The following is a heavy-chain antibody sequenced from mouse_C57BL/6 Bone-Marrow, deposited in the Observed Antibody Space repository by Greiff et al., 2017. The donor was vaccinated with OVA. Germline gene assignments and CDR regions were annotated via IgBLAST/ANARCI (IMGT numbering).Heavy chain of an antibody. J-gene: IGHJ4*01. CDR1: GSTFTSYW. V-gene: IGHV1-59*01. Sequence: QVQLKQPGAELVKPGASVKLSCKASGSTFTSYWMHWVKHRPGQGLEWIGVIDPSDSYTNYNQKFKGKATFTVDTSSSTAYMQLSSLTSEDSAVSYCARYGSNYEDAMDYWGQGTSVTVSS. CDR3: ARYGSNYEDAMDY. D-gene: IGHD1-1*01. CDR2: IDPSDSYT.